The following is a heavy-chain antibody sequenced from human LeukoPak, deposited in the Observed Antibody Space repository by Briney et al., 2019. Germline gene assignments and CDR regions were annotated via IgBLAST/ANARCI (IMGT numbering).Heavy chain of an antibody. D-gene: IGHD2-21*01. CDR2: IGSSGGST. Sequence: GGSLRLSCAASGFNFITAAMTWVRQAPGKGLEWVSLIGSSGGSTYYADSVKGRFTISRDNSNHTLSLQMNSLRVEDTAIYYCAKGNPLLRCGMDVWGQGTTVTVSS. CDR1: GFNFITAA. V-gene: IGHV3-23*01. J-gene: IGHJ6*02. CDR3: AKGNPLLRCGMDV.